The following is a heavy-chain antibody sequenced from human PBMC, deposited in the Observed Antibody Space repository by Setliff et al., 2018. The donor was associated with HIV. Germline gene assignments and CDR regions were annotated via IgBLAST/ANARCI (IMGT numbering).Heavy chain of an antibody. Sequence: PSETLSLTCTVSGGSISSHCWSWIRQSPGKGLEWIGEMHHSGSNNYNPSLTSRVIISVDKSNNLFFLNLTSVTAADTAVYYCARGDPLRFLDYWGQGTLVTVSS. D-gene: IGHD3-10*01. CDR3: ARGDPLRFLDY. V-gene: IGHV4-4*02. CDR1: GGSISSHC. CDR2: MHHSGSN. J-gene: IGHJ4*02.